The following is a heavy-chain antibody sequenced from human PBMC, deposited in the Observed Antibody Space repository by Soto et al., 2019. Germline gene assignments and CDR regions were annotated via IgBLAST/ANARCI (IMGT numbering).Heavy chain of an antibody. CDR3: ARGRGYSYGLDP. CDR1: GGSMNSYY. V-gene: IGHV4-30-4*01. D-gene: IGHD5-18*01. CDR2: ISYSGTT. Sequence: PSETQSLTCTVSGGSMNSYYWSWIRQPPGEGLEWIGFISYSGTTSYSPSLKSRVAISLDTSKNQFSLSLNFVTAADTAVYYCARGRGYSYGLDPWGQGSLVTVSS. J-gene: IGHJ5*02.